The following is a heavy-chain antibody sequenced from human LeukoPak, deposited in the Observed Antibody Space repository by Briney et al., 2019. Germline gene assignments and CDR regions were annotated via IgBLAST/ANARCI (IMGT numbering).Heavy chain of an antibody. V-gene: IGHV4-34*01. CDR1: GGSFSGYY. Sequence: PSETLSLTCAVYGGSFSGYYWSWIRQTPGKGLEWIGEINHSGSTNYNPSLKSRVTISVDTSKNQFSLKLSSVTAADTAVYYCAGYCSSTSCPLPDYYYYYGMDVWGQGTTVTVSS. D-gene: IGHD2-2*01. J-gene: IGHJ6*02. CDR2: INHSGST. CDR3: AGYCSSTSCPLPDYYYYYGMDV.